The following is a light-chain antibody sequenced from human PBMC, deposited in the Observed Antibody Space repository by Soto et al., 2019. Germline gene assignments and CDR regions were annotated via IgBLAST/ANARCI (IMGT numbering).Light chain of an antibody. CDR3: QQHADYPIT. CDR2: EAS. CDR1: HNIDTW. Sequence: DIQMTQSPSTLSASIGDTVTITCRASHNIDTWLAWFQQKPGKAPNLLIYEASTLEAGVPSRFSGSASGTEFTLTISSLQPDDFATYYCQQHADYPITFGGGTKVEI. V-gene: IGKV1-5*03. J-gene: IGKJ4*01.